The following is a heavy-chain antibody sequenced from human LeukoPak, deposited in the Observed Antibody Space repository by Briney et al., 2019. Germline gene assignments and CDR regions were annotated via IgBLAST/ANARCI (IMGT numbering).Heavy chain of an antibody. J-gene: IGHJ6*03. CDR2: IYYSGST. CDR3: ARRKGAYSYYYYMDV. V-gene: IGHV4-39*01. CDR1: GGSISSSSYY. D-gene: IGHD4/OR15-4a*01. Sequence: SETLSLTCTVSGGSISSSSYYWGWIRQPPGKGLEWIGSIYYSGSTYYNPSLKSRVTISVDTSKNQFSLKLSSVTAADTAVYYCARRKGAYSYYYYMDVWGKGTPVTVSS.